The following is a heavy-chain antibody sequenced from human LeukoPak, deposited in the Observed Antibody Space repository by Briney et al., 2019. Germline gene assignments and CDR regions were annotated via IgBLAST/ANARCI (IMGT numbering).Heavy chain of an antibody. Sequence: GGSLRLSCAAPGFTFSSYWMNWVRQAPGKGLEWVANIKQDGSEKYYVDSVKGRFTISRDNAKNSLYLQMNSLRAEDTAVYYCARDYPPPPVAGPYYFDYWGQGTLVTVSS. D-gene: IGHD6-19*01. CDR3: ARDYPPPPVAGPYYFDY. V-gene: IGHV3-7*05. CDR1: GFTFSSYW. CDR2: IKQDGSEK. J-gene: IGHJ4*02.